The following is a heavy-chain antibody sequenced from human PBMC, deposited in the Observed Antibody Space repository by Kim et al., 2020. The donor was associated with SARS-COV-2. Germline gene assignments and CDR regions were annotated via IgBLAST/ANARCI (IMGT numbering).Heavy chain of an antibody. D-gene: IGHD1-26*01. V-gene: IGHV3-23*01. Sequence: GGSLRLSCAASGFTFSSYAMSWVRQAPGKGLEWVSTISGSGGTTYYADSVKGRFTISRDNFKNTLYLQMNSLRAEDTAIYYCAKTPRGIDCWGQGTLVTVSS. J-gene: IGHJ4*02. CDR3: AKTPRGIDC. CDR1: GFTFSSYA. CDR2: ISGSGGTT.